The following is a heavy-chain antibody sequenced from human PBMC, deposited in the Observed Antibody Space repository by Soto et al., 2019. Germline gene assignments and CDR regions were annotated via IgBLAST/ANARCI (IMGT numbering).Heavy chain of an antibody. CDR3: AKDNGNYGSGSFSH. D-gene: IGHD3-10*01. V-gene: IGHV3-23*01. CDR2: ISGTGDSS. Sequence: GGSLRLSCAASGFTFGSYAMSWVRQAPGKGLEWVSLISGTGDSSEYANSVKGRFTIPRDYSKTTVFLQMNSLRAEDTAVYFCAKDNGNYGSGSFSHWGQGTLVTVSS. J-gene: IGHJ4*02. CDR1: GFTFGSYA.